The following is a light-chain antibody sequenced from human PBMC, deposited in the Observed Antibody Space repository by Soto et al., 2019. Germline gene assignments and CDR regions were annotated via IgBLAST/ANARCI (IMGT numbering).Light chain of an antibody. CDR2: DAS. V-gene: IGKV3-11*01. J-gene: IGKJ2*01. CDR1: QSVSSY. CDR3: QQRSNWPPYT. Sequence: EIVLTQSPATLSLSPGERATLSCRASQSVSSYLAWYQQKPGQAPRLLIYDASNRATGIPARFSGSGSGTDFTLTISSLEPKDFAVYYWQQRSNWPPYTFGQGTKQEIK.